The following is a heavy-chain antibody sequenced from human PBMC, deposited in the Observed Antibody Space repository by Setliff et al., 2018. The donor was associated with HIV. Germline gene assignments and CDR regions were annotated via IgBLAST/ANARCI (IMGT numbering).Heavy chain of an antibody. Sequence: PSETLSLTCAASGYSISSGYYWSWIRQPPGKGLEWIGYIYYSGSTYYNPSLKRRVTISVDTSKNQFSLKLSSVTAADTAVYYCARGEVAATTWGDYWGQGTLVTVSS. D-gene: IGHD6-19*01. CDR1: GYSISSGYY. V-gene: IGHV4-30-4*08. J-gene: IGHJ4*02. CDR2: IYYSGST. CDR3: ARGEVAATTWGDY.